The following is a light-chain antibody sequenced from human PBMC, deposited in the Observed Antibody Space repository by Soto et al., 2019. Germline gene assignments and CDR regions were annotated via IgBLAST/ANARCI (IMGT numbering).Light chain of an antibody. CDR3: QQRSSWSPIT. Sequence: DIVMTQSPDTLSVSPGEGASLSCRVSQSIRSNLAWYQQKSGQAPRLLIYDASNRATGIPARFSDSGSGTDFTLTISSLEPEDFAVYYCQQRSSWSPITFGQGTRLEIK. CDR1: QSIRSN. J-gene: IGKJ5*01. CDR2: DAS. V-gene: IGKV3-11*01.